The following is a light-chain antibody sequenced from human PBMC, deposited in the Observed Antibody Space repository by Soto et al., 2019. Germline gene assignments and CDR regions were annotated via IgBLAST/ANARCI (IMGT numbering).Light chain of an antibody. CDR2: GAS. V-gene: IGKV3-15*01. CDR3: QQYDTWPRT. CDR1: QSVSSN. J-gene: IGKJ1*01. Sequence: EIVMTQSPATLSASPGERATLSCRASQSVSSNLAWYQQKLGQAPRLLIYGASNGATDIPARFSGSGSGTEFNLTISRLQSDDFGVYYCQQYDTWPRTFGQGTKVDIK.